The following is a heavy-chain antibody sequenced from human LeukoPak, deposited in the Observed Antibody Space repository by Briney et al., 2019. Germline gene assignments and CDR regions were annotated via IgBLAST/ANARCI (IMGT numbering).Heavy chain of an antibody. V-gene: IGHV3-21*01. J-gene: IGHJ4*02. CDR2: ISSSSSYI. CDR3: ARGGDYGSGSYYN. Sequence: PGGSLRLSCAASGFTFSSYSMNWVRQAPGKGLEWVSSISSSSSYIYYADSVKGRFTISRDNAKNSLYLQMNSLRAEDTAVYYCARGGDYGSGSYYNWGQGTLVAVSS. CDR1: GFTFSSYS. D-gene: IGHD3-10*01.